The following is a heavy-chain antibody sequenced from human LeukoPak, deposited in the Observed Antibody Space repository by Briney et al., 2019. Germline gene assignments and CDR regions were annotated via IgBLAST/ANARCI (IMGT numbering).Heavy chain of an antibody. V-gene: IGHV1-8*01. J-gene: IGHJ4*02. CDR2: MNPNSGNT. CDR3: ATRITMVRGVISPFDY. D-gene: IGHD3-10*01. CDR1: GYTFTSYD. Sequence: ASVKVSCKASGYTFTSYDINWVRQATGQGLEWMGWMNPNSGNTGYAQKFQGRVTMTRNTSISTAYMELSSLRSEEKAVYYCATRITMVRGVISPFDYWGQGTLVTVSS.